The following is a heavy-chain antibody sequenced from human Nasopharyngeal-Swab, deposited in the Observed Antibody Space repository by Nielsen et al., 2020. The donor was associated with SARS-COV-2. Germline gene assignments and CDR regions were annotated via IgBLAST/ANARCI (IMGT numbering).Heavy chain of an antibody. Sequence: SLNISCVASGFNFHTYALHLVRQAPGKGLEWASIISYDGSNQFYADSVKGRITISRDNSKNSLYLQMNSLRREDTAIYYCARGKDGVYYYYGMDVWGQGTTVTVSS. CDR3: ARGKDGVYYYYGMDV. D-gene: IGHD4-17*01. CDR2: ISYDGSNQ. V-gene: IGHV3-30*04. J-gene: IGHJ6*02. CDR1: GFNFHTYA.